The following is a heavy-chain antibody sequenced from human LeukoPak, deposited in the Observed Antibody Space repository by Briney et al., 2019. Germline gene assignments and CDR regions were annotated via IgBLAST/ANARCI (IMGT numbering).Heavy chain of an antibody. CDR2: IIPVLGIA. CDR1: GGTFSSYA. J-gene: IGHJ4*02. Sequence: ASVKVSCKASGGTFSSYAISWVRHAPGQGLEWMGRIIPVLGIANYAQKFQGRVTITADKSTSTAYMELSSLRSEDTAVYYCAREFLGNPIVVVPAAMKELDYWGQGTLVTVSS. CDR3: AREFLGNPIVVVPAAMKELDY. V-gene: IGHV1-69*04. D-gene: IGHD2-2*01.